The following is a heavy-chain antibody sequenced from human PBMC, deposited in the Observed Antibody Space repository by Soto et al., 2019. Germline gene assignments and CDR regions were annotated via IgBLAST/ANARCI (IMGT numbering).Heavy chain of an antibody. CDR1: GYSFEDYS. Sequence: EVQLVESGGDMVQPGRSLKLSCVGSGYSFEDYSMHWVRQAPGKGLEWVSGISWNGNVTGYADSVKGRFTISRDNAKNSLFLQMRSLSLEDTALYSCVGGSWFDWGQGTLVTVSS. J-gene: IGHJ4*02. CDR3: VGGSWFD. D-gene: IGHD2-15*01. CDR2: ISWNGNVT. V-gene: IGHV3-9*01.